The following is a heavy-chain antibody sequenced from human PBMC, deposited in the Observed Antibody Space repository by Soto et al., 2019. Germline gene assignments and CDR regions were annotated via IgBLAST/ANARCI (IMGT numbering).Heavy chain of an antibody. CDR1: GYSISNGYY. V-gene: IGHV4-38-2*02. CDR2: IYHSGST. J-gene: IGHJ5*02. D-gene: IGHD5-12*01. CDR3: AREVLSGDGYNYGCFDP. Sequence: SEPLSRTGAVSGYSISNGYYWGWIRQPPGKGLEWIGSIYHSGSTYYNPSLKSRVTISVDTSKNQFSLKLSSVTAADTAVYYCAREVLSGDGYNYGCFDPWGQGTLVTSPQ.